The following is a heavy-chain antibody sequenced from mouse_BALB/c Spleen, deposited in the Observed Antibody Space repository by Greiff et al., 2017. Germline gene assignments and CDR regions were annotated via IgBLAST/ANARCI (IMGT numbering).Heavy chain of an antibody. CDR1: GFNIKDTY. Sequence: VQLQQSGAELVKPGASVKLSCTASGFNIKDTYMHWVKQRPEQGLEWIGRIDPANGNTKYDPKFQGKATITADTSSNTAYLQLSSLTSEDTAVFYCATQTGYAMDDWGQGTSVTVSS. V-gene: IGHV14-3*02. CDR2: IDPANGNT. D-gene: IGHD4-1*01. CDR3: ATQTGYAMDD. J-gene: IGHJ4*01.